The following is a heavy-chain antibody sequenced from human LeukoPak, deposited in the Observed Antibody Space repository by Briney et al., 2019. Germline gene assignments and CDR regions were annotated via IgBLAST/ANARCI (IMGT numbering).Heavy chain of an antibody. CDR1: GGSISSGGYY. CDR3: ARGPFYSDSLGPYFDY. D-gene: IGHD3-22*01. CDR2: IYPGANT. Sequence: SQTLSLTCTVSGGSISSGGYYWSWIRQHPGKGLEWIGYIYPGANTYYNPSLRGRITISIDRSKNQFSLKLTSVTAADTAMYYCARGPFYSDSLGPYFDYWGQGTLVPVSS. V-gene: IGHV4-30-2*01. J-gene: IGHJ4*02.